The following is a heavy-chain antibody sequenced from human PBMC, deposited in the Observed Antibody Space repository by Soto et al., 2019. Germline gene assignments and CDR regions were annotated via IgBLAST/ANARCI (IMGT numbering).Heavy chain of an antibody. CDR1: GGTFSSYA. CDR2: IIPIFGTA. V-gene: IGHV1-69*13. J-gene: IGHJ6*02. Sequence: ASVKVSCKASGGTFSSYAISWVRQAPGQGLEWMGGIIPIFGTANYAQKFQGRVTITADESTSTAYMELSSLRSEDTAVYYCARVADLVGATTPYYYGMDVWGQGTTVTVSS. D-gene: IGHD1-26*01. CDR3: ARVADLVGATTPYYYGMDV.